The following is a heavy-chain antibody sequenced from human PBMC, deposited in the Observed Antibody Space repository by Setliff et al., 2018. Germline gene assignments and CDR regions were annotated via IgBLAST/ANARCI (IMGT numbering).Heavy chain of an antibody. CDR1: GDSISNTGYY. Sequence: ASETLSLTCIVAGDSISNTGYYWGWIRQPPGKGLEWIGRIYNSGTTNYNPSLKSRVTISADTSNNSFSLNLFSVTVADTAVYYCAGRDYSGGDSWGHGTLVTVSS. CDR2: IYNSGTT. J-gene: IGHJ5*01. D-gene: IGHD4-4*01. V-gene: IGHV4-39*02. CDR3: AGRDYSGGDS.